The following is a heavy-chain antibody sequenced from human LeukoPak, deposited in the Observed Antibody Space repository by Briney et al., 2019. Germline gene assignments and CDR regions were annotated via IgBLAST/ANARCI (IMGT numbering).Heavy chain of an antibody. Sequence: GGSLRLSCAASGFTFSSYGMHWVRQAPGKGLELVAFIRYDGSNKYYADSVKGRFTISRDNSNNTLYLQMNSLRAEDTAVYYCARDHGSGSYYNVPDYWGQGTLVTVSS. D-gene: IGHD3-10*01. CDR1: GFTFSSYG. V-gene: IGHV3-30*02. CDR3: ARDHGSGSYYNVPDY. CDR2: IRYDGSNK. J-gene: IGHJ4*02.